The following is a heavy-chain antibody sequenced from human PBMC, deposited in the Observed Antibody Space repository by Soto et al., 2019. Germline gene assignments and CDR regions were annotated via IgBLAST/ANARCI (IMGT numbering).Heavy chain of an antibody. Sequence: ASVKVSCKASGYSFATYGFSWVRQAPGQGLECVGWISAHNGDTHYSQRFQGRVTRTTDTSTNTGYMELRSLTSDDTAVYFCATEPIYYNDGSGYYPLGHWGQGTLGTVSS. CDR1: GYSFATYG. CDR2: ISAHNGDT. V-gene: IGHV1-18*04. D-gene: IGHD3-22*01. J-gene: IGHJ4*02. CDR3: ATEPIYYNDGSGYYPLGH.